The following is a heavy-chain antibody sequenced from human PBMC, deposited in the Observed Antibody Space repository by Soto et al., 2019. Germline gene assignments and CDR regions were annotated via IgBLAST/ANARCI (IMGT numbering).Heavy chain of an antibody. CDR1: GGSISSYY. V-gene: IGHV4-59*01. Sequence: QVQLQESGPGLVKPSETLSLTCTVSGGSISSYYWSWIRQPPGKGLEWIGYIYYSGSTNYNPSLKSRVTISVDTSKNQFSLKLSSVTAADTAVYYCARLTTAGITMVRGVRGANRGYFDYWGQGTLVTVSS. J-gene: IGHJ4*02. CDR2: IYYSGST. D-gene: IGHD3-10*01. CDR3: ARLTTAGITMVRGVRGANRGYFDY.